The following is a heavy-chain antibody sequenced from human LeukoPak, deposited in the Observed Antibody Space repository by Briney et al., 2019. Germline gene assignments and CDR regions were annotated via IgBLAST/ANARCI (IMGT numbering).Heavy chain of an antibody. CDR1: GDSITNNDYY. J-gene: IGHJ5*02. CDR2: LYYSGSP. V-gene: IGHV4-39*01. CDR3: AGHLMTPAGLRWFAP. Sequence: PSETLSLTCTVSGDSITNNDYYWGWIRQPPGKGLDWIASLYYSGSPYYIPSLHSRATISVDTSRNQFSLQLTSVTSTDTAMYFCAGHLMTPAGLRWFAPWGQGILVIVSS. D-gene: IGHD2-2*01.